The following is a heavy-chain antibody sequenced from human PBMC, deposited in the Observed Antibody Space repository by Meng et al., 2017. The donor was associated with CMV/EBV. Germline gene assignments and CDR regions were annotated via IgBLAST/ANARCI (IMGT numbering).Heavy chain of an antibody. J-gene: IGHJ4*02. CDR2: IYYSGST. CDR3: ARDRDMYSSSWYPFDY. Sequence: GSLRLSCTVSGGSISSSSYYWGWIRQPPGKGLEWIGSIYYSGSTYYNPSLKSRATISVDTSKNQFSLKLSSVTAADTAVYYCARDRDMYSSSWYPFDYWGQGTLVTVSS. CDR1: GGSISSSSYY. D-gene: IGHD6-13*01. V-gene: IGHV4-39*07.